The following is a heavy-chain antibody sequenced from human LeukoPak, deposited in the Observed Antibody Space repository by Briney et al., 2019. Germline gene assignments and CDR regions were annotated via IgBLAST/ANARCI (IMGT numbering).Heavy chain of an antibody. D-gene: IGHD1-14*01. CDR1: LDSTTSNF. V-gene: IGHV4-4*02. CDR2: IHRSGSP. CDR3: AREILGGFNPGAY. Sequence: AETLPLTCTVSLDSTTSNFWSWVRQPPGKGLEWIGEIHRSGSPNYNPSLQSRATISIDRSRNQIVLELSSVTAADTAVYYCAREILGGFNPGAYWDQGTLVTVSS. J-gene: IGHJ4*02.